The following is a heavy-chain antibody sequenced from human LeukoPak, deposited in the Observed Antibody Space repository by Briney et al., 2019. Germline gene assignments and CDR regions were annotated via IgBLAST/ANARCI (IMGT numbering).Heavy chain of an antibody. CDR2: INSDGSST. Sequence: GGSLRLSCAASGFTFSSYWMHWVRQAPGKGLVWVSRINSDGSSTSYADSVKGRLTISRDSAKNTLYLQMNSLRVEDTAVYYCARGDGYAQRDWGQGTLVTVPS. V-gene: IGHV3-74*01. CDR3: ARGDGYAQRD. D-gene: IGHD5-12*01. CDR1: GFTFSSYW. J-gene: IGHJ4*02.